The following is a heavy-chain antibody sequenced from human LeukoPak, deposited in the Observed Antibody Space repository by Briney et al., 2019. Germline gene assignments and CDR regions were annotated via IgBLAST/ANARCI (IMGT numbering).Heavy chain of an antibody. V-gene: IGHV4-34*01. CDR2: INHSGST. Sequence: PSETLSLTCAVYGGSFSGYYWSWIRQPPGKGREWIGEINHSGSTNYNPSLKSRVTISVDTSKDQFSLKLSSVTAADTAVYYCAGKRYSGWVVAATRENWFDPRGQGTLVTVSS. CDR1: GGSFSGYY. D-gene: IGHD2-15*01. CDR3: AGKRYSGWVVAATRENWFDP. J-gene: IGHJ5*02.